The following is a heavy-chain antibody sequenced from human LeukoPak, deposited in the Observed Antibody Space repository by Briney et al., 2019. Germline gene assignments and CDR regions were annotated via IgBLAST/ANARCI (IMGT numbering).Heavy chain of an antibody. D-gene: IGHD2-15*01. V-gene: IGHV1-18*01. CDR1: GYTFTSYG. Sequence: ASVKVSCKAFGYTFTSYGISWVRQAPGQGLEWMGWISAYSGNTNYAQKLQGRVTMTTDTSTSTAYMELRGLRSDDTAVYYCARTGGGRRFKNWFDPWGQGTLVTVSS. CDR2: ISAYSGNT. CDR3: ARTGGGRRFKNWFDP. J-gene: IGHJ5*02.